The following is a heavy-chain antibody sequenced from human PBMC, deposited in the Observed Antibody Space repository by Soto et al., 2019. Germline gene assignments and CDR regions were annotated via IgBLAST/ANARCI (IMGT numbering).Heavy chain of an antibody. CDR1: GVSIGSGDG. V-gene: IGHV4-4*02. CDR3: ARLVYDTRLNYMFFDF. D-gene: IGHD3-10*01. J-gene: IGHJ4*02. Sequence: SEPLSHSCAVLGVSIGSGDGWPWIRKSPQRGLEYIGEIFHDGTANYYPSFERRVAISVDTSKNQFSLKLTSVTAADTAIYFCARLVYDTRLNYMFFDFWGQGTLVTGSS. CDR2: IFHDGTA.